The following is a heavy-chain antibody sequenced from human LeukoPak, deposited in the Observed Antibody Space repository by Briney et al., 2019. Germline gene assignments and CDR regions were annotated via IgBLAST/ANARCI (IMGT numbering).Heavy chain of an antibody. J-gene: IGHJ4*02. D-gene: IGHD2-15*01. CDR1: KFTFRNYD. CDR2: IFASGGTT. CDR3: AKRQCSGFNCAFFDY. Sequence: PGGSLRLSCAASKFTFRNYDMSWVRQAPGKGLEWVSAIFASGGTTYYADSVKGRFTISRDNSKNTLSLQMSSLGAEDTAVYYCAKRQCSGFNCAFFDYWGQGTLVTVSS. V-gene: IGHV3-23*01.